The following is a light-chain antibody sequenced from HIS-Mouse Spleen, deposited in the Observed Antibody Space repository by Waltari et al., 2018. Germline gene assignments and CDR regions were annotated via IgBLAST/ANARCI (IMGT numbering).Light chain of an antibody. CDR1: SSNIGSNY. Sequence: QSVLTQQPSVSGTPGQRVTISCSGSSSNIGSNYVYWYQQLPGTAPKLLIYRNNQRPSGVPDRFSGSKSGTSASLAISGLRSEDEADYYCAAWDDSLSGPVFGGGTKLTVL. V-gene: IGLV1-47*01. CDR2: RNN. J-gene: IGLJ3*02. CDR3: AAWDDSLSGPV.